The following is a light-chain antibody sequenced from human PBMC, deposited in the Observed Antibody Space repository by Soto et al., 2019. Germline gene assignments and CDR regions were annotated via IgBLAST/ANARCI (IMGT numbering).Light chain of an antibody. CDR3: QQRDSWPIT. J-gene: IGKJ5*01. CDR1: QSISSY. V-gene: IGKV1-39*01. Sequence: DIQMTQSPSSLSASVGDRVTITCRASQSISSYLNWYQQKPGKAPKVLIYAASSLQSGVPSRFSGSGSGTDFTLTINSLEPEDFAVYYCQQRDSWPITFGQGTRLEIK. CDR2: AAS.